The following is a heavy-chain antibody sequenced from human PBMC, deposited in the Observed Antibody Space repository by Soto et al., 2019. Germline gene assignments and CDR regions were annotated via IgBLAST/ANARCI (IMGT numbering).Heavy chain of an antibody. J-gene: IGHJ3*02. V-gene: IGHV1-46*03. CDR1: GYTFTSYY. Sequence: ASVKVSCKASGYTFTSYYMHWLRQAPGQGLEWMGIINPSGGSTSYAQKFQGRVTMTRDTSTSTVYMELSSLRSEDTAVYYCARVVTIFGVVTHDAFDIWGQGTMVTVSS. D-gene: IGHD3-3*01. CDR2: INPSGGST. CDR3: ARVVTIFGVVTHDAFDI.